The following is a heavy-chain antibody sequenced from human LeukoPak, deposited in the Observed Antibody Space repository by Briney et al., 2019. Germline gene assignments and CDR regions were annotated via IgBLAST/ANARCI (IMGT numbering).Heavy chain of an antibody. J-gene: IGHJ4*02. Sequence: PSETLSLTCTVSGGSISSESYYWSWIRQPAGKGLEWIGRINTSGNINYNPSLKSRVTISVDTSKNQFSLKLSSVTAADTAVYYCARGVILTGYSTFDYWGQGTLVTVSS. D-gene: IGHD3-9*01. CDR3: ARGVILTGYSTFDY. CDR2: INTSGNI. CDR1: GGSISSESYY. V-gene: IGHV4-61*02.